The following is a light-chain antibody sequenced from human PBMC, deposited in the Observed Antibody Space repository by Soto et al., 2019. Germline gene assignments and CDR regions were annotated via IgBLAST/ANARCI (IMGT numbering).Light chain of an antibody. CDR3: QQYDDWPLT. J-gene: IGKJ4*01. CDR1: QNVNSN. Sequence: EIVMTQSPSTLSVSPGEKATLSCRASQNVNSNLAWYQQKPGQAPRLLIYGASTRATGVPARFSGSGSGTEFTFTISSLQSEDFAVYYCQQYDDWPLTFGGGTKVDIK. CDR2: GAS. V-gene: IGKV3-15*01.